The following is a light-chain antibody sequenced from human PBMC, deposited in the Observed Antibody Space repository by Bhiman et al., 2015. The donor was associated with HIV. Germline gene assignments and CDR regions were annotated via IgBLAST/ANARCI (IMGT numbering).Light chain of an antibody. Sequence: QSALTQPASVSASPGQSITISCTGANSDIGDYNSVSWYQQHPGKAPKLMIYDVSKRPSGVSNRFSGSKSGNTASLTISGLQAEDEADYYCSSYTSSSVVFGGGTKLTVL. J-gene: IGLJ2*01. CDR3: SSYTSSSVV. V-gene: IGLV2-14*03. CDR2: DVS. CDR1: NSDIGDYNS.